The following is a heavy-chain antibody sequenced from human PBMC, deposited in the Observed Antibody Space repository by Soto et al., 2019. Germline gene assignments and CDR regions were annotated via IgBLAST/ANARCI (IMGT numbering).Heavy chain of an antibody. CDR2: ISGSGGST. Sequence: GGSLRLSCAASGFTFSSYAMSWVRQAPGKGLEWVSAISGSGGSTYYADSVKGRFTISRDNSKNTLYLQMNSLRAEDTAVYYCANPGYVWGSYRADFDYWGQGTLVTVSS. V-gene: IGHV3-23*01. J-gene: IGHJ4*02. D-gene: IGHD3-16*02. CDR1: GFTFSSYA. CDR3: ANPGYVWGSYRADFDY.